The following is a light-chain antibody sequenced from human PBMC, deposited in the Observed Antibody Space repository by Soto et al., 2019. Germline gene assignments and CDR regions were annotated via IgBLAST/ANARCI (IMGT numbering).Light chain of an antibody. Sequence: QSVLTQPPSVSGSPGQSVTISCTGTSSDIGAYNRVSWYQQSPGAAPRLMICDVNNRPSGVPERFSGSKSGNTASLTIFGLQAEDEADYYCNSFTTSDTYVFGTGTKLTVL. CDR1: SSDIGAYNR. CDR3: NSFTTSDTYV. CDR2: DVN. V-gene: IGLV2-18*02. J-gene: IGLJ1*01.